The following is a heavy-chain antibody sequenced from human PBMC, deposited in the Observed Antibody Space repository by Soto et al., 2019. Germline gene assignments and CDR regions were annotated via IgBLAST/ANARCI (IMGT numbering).Heavy chain of an antibody. CDR3: ARVGCSASCFSDWFDP. Sequence: QVHLVESGGGLVKPGGSLRLSCAASGFTFSDYYMHWIRQAPGKGLEWVSYISGSGDTIHYADSVQGRFTISRDNAKSSLYLQMSSLRAEDMAVYYCARVGCSASCFSDWFDPWGQGTLVTVSS. J-gene: IGHJ5*02. CDR1: GFTFSDYY. V-gene: IGHV3-11*01. D-gene: IGHD2-2*01. CDR2: ISGSGDTI.